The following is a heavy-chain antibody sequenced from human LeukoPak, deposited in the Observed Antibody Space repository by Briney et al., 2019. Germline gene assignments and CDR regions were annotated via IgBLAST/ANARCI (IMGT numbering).Heavy chain of an antibody. J-gene: IGHJ6*02. CDR2: IYYSGST. CDR1: GGAISSYY. D-gene: IGHD1-26*01. Sequence: SETLSLTCTVSGGAISSYYWSWIRQPPGKGLEWIGYIYYSGSTNYNPSLKSRVTISVDTSKNQVSLKLSSVTAADTAVYYCGXXXXXSYPSPYYGMDVWGQGTTVTVSS. CDR3: GXXXXXSYPSPYYGMDV. V-gene: IGHV4-59*08.